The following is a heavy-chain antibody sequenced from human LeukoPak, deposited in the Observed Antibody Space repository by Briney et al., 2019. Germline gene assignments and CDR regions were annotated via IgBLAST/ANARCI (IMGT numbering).Heavy chain of an antibody. D-gene: IGHD2-2*01. CDR2: ISWNSGGI. J-gene: IGHJ4*02. CDR1: GFTFDDYA. Sequence: PGGSLRLSCAASGFTFDDYAMHWVRQAPGKGLEWVSGISWNSGGIGYADSVKGRFTISRDNAKNSLYLQMNSLRAEDTALYYCAKGYCSSTSCYVTDYWGQGTLVTVSS. CDR3: AKGYCSSTSCYVTDY. V-gene: IGHV3-9*01.